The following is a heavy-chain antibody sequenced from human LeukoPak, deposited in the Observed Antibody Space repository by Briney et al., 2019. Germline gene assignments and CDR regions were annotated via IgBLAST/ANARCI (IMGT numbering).Heavy chain of an antibody. D-gene: IGHD6-19*01. CDR1: GGSFSGYY. J-gene: IGHJ4*02. CDR3: ARGPRYSRGLYYFDY. V-gene: IGHV4-34*01. CDR2: INHSGST. Sequence: SETLSLTCAVYGGSFSGYYWSWIRQPPGKGLEWIGEINHSGSTNYNPSLKSRVTISVDTSKNQFSLKLSSVTAADTAVYYCARGPRYSRGLYYFDYWGQGTLVTVSS.